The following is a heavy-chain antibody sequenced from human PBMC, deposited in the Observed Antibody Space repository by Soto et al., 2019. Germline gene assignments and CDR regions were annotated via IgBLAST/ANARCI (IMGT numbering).Heavy chain of an antibody. V-gene: IGHV3-7*01. J-gene: IGHJ5*02. CDR1: GFTFSSYW. CDR3: SRSLNA. D-gene: IGHD2-8*01. CDR2: INQDGSEK. Sequence: GGSLRLSCAASGFTFSSYWMDWVRQTPGKGLEWVANINQDGSEKNYVDSVKGRFTISRDNAKNSLYLQMSSLTAGDSALYYCSRSLNAWGQGTLVTVS.